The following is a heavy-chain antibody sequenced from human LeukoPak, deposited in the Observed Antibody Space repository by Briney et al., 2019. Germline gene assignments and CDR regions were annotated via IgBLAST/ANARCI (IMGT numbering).Heavy chain of an antibody. CDR1: GFTFSSYG. Sequence: PGGSLRLSCAASGFTFSSYGMSWVRQAPGKGLEWVSAISGSGGSTYYADSVKGRFTISRDNSKNTLYLQMNSLRAEDTAVYYCAKDAEAHYYDSSGYRNWGQGTLVTVSS. J-gene: IGHJ4*02. CDR2: ISGSGGST. D-gene: IGHD3-22*01. V-gene: IGHV3-23*01. CDR3: AKDAEAHYYDSSGYRN.